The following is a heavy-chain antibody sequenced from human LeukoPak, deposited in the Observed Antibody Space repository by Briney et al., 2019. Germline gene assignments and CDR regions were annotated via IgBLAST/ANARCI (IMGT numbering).Heavy chain of an antibody. V-gene: IGHV3-23*01. CDR2: ISGGGDNT. CDR1: GFTFDLYA. D-gene: IGHD3-10*01. Sequence: PGGSLRLSCAASGFTFDLYAMNWVRQAPGKGLEWVSAISGGGDNTYYADSVKGRFTISRDNSQNTLFLQMNSLRAEDTAVYYCAGFYYYGSGRNFDYWGQGILVTVSS. J-gene: IGHJ4*02. CDR3: AGFYYYGSGRNFDY.